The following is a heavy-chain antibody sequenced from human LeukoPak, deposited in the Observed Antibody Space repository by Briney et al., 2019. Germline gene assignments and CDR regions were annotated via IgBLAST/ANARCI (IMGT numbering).Heavy chain of an antibody. D-gene: IGHD5-24*01. J-gene: IGHJ2*01. CDR3: ARTLGGNNVDRATGFDL. CDR1: GYNFEILV. V-gene: IGHV1-18*01. CDR2: ISAYKGIT. Sequence: GASVKVSCKASGYNFEILVISWVRQAPGQGVERMGWISAYKGITNYAQKFQSRVTMTTDTSTSTAYMDLRSLTSDDTAVYYCARTLGGNNVDRATGFDLWGRGTLVTVSS.